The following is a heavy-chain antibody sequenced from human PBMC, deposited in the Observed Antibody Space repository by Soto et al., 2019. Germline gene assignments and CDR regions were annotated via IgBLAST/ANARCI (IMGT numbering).Heavy chain of an antibody. V-gene: IGHV3-21*01. CDR2: ISSSSTYI. CDR3: AVRDSAFIRRESGDY. D-gene: IGHD5-18*01. Sequence: EVQLVESGGGLVKPGGSLRLSCAASGFTFSSYGMNWVRQAPGKGLEWVSAISSSSTYIYFADSVKGRFTISRDNAKNSLYLQMNSLRADDTAVYYCAVRDSAFIRRESGDYWGQGTLVTVSS. J-gene: IGHJ4*02. CDR1: GFTFSSYG.